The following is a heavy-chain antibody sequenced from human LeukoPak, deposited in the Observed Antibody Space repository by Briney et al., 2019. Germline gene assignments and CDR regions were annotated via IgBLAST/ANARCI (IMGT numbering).Heavy chain of an antibody. V-gene: IGHV1-3*01. J-gene: IGHJ3*02. D-gene: IGHD3-10*01. CDR2: INAGNGDT. Sequence: ASVKVSCKASGYTFSSYAMHWLRRAPGQRLEWMGWINAGNGDTKYSQKLQGRVTMTTDTSTSTAYMELRSLRSDDRAVYYCARDRGGKADDGFDIWGQGTMVTVSS. CDR3: ARDRGGKADDGFDI. CDR1: GYTFSSYA.